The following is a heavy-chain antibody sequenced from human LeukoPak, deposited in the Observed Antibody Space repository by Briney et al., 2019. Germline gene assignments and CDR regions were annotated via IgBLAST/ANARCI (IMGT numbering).Heavy chain of an antibody. V-gene: IGHV3-53*01. CDR3: ARAPGSSWPPSLDY. Sequence: GGSLRLSCAASGFTVSSNYMSWVRQAPGKGLEWVSVIYSGGSTYYADSVKGRFTISRDNSKNTLYLQTNSLRAEDTAVYYCARAPGSSWPPSLDYWGQGTLVTVSS. CDR1: GFTVSSNY. J-gene: IGHJ4*02. CDR2: IYSGGST. D-gene: IGHD6-13*01.